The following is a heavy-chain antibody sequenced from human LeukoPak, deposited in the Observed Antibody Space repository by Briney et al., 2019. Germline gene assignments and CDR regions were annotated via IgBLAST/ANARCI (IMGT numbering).Heavy chain of an antibody. CDR3: AKVGVAAAGVDY. D-gene: IGHD6-13*01. CDR2: ISYDGSNK. Sequence: GGSLRLSCAASGLTFSSYGMHWVRQAPGKGLEWVAVISYDGSNKYYADSVKGRFTISRDNSKNTLYLQMNSLRAEDTAVYYCAKVGVAAAGVDYWGQGTLVTVSS. CDR1: GLTFSSYG. V-gene: IGHV3-30*18. J-gene: IGHJ4*02.